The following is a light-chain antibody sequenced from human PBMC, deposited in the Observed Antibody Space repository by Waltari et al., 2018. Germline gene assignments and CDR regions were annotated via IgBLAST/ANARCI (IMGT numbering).Light chain of an antibody. CDR1: QTVRTTY. Sequence: EIVLTQSPGTLSLSPGERATLSCRASQTVRTTYLAWYQQKPGQAPTILIYGASSRATGIPDRFSVSGSGTDFSLTISSLEPEDFAVYYCQQYDISPLTFGGGTRVEIK. J-gene: IGKJ4*01. CDR2: GAS. CDR3: QQYDISPLT. V-gene: IGKV3-20*01.